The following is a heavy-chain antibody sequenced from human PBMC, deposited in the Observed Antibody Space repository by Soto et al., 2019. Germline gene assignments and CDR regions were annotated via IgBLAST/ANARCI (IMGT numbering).Heavy chain of an antibody. V-gene: IGHV4-31*03. J-gene: IGHJ4*02. CDR2: IYYSGST. Sequence: QVQLQESGPGLVKPSQTLSLTCTVSGGSISSGGYYWSWIRQHPGKGLQRIGYIYYSGSTYYNPSLNRRVTLVVDTSKNQFSLKLSSVTAADTAVYYCARGVLDCRGGSGDSLDYWGQGTLVNVSS. D-gene: IGHD2-15*01. CDR1: GGSISSGGYY. CDR3: ARGVLDCRGGSGDSLDY.